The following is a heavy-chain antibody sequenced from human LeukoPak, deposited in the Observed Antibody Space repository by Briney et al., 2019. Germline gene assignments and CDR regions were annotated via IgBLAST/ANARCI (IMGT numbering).Heavy chain of an antibody. CDR2: ISSSSSYI. CDR1: GFTFSNSW. J-gene: IGHJ4*02. Sequence: PGGSLRLSCAASGFTFSNSWMNWVRQAPGKGLEWVSSISSSSSYIYYADSVKGRFTISRDNAKNSLYLQMNSLRAEDTAVYYCAREPGTGGYCGGDCYQGIDYWGQGTLVTVSS. D-gene: IGHD2-21*02. CDR3: AREPGTGGYCGGDCYQGIDY. V-gene: IGHV3-21*01.